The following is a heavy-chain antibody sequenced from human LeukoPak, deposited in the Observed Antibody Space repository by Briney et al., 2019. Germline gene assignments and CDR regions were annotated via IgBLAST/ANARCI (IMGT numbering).Heavy chain of an antibody. CDR1: GGSISSGDYY. CDR2: IYYRVST. V-gene: IGHV4-30-4*01. D-gene: IGHD2-2*01. J-gene: IGHJ4*02. Sequence: PSQTLSLTCTVSGGSISSGDYYWSRIRQPPWKGLEWIGYIYYRVSTYYNPSLNSRVTISVDTSKNQFSLKLSYVTAADTAVYYCARVVPAAMEIDYWGQGTLVTVS. CDR3: ARVVPAAMEIDY.